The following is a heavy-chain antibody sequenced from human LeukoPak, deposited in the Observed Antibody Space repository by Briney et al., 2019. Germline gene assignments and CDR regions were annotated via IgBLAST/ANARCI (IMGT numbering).Heavy chain of an antibody. J-gene: IGHJ6*02. CDR2: ISGSGGST. D-gene: IGHD6-13*01. V-gene: IGHV3-23*01. CDR1: GFTFSSYA. CDR3: PKDQRQAAAGQRYGMDV. Sequence: GGSLRLSCAASGFTFSSYAMSWVRQAPGKGLEWVSAISGSGGSTYYADSVKGRFTISRDNSKNTLYLQMNSLRAEDTAVYYCPKDQRQAAAGQRYGMDVWGQGTTVSVSS.